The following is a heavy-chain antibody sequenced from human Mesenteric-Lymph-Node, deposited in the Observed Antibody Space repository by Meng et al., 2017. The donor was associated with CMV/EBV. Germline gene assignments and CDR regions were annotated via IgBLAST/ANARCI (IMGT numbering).Heavy chain of an antibody. D-gene: IGHD5-18*01. J-gene: IGHJ4*02. CDR2: IYYSGST. CDR1: GRSISTYY. V-gene: IGHV4-59*06. Sequence: LTCTVSGRSISTYYWRWIRQPPGKGLEWIGYIYYSGSTYYNPSLESRVTISVDTSKNQFSLKLSSVTAADTAVYYCAGDTSGYNYLDYWGQGTLVTVSS. CDR3: AGDTSGYNYLDY.